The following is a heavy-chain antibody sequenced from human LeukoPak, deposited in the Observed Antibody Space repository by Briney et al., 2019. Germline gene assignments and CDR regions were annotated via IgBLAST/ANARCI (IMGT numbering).Heavy chain of an antibody. CDR2: IYYSGGT. Sequence: SETLSLACTVSGGSISISTSIYYWGWIRQPPGKGLEYIGSIYYSGGTYYNPSLKSRVTTSVDTSKNQFSLKLSSVTAADTAVYYCARQLYRGSGSYAARFDPWGQGILVSVSS. CDR3: ARQLYRGSGSYAARFDP. CDR1: GGSISISTSIYY. J-gene: IGHJ5*02. V-gene: IGHV4-39*01. D-gene: IGHD3-10*01.